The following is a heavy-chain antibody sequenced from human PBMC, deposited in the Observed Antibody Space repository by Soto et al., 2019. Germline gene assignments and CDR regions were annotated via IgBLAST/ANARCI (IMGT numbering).Heavy chain of an antibody. CDR1: GGSFSGYY. Sequence: SETLSLTCAVYGGSFSGYYWSWIRQPPGKGLGWIGEINHSGSTNYNPSLKSRVTISVDTSKNQFSLKLSSVTAADTAVYYCAREGSWNYGIDPWGQGTLVTVSS. J-gene: IGHJ5*02. D-gene: IGHD1-7*01. CDR2: INHSGST. V-gene: IGHV4-34*01. CDR3: AREGSWNYGIDP.